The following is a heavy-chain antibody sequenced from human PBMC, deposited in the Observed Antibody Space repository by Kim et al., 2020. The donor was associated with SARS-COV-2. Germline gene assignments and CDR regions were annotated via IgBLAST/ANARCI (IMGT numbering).Heavy chain of an antibody. CDR2: ISWNSGSI. D-gene: IGHD2-2*01. V-gene: IGHV3-9*01. Sequence: GGSLRLSCAASGFTFDDYAMHWVRQAPGKGLEWVSGISWNSGSIGYADSVKGRFTISRDNAKNSLYLQMNSLRAEDTALYYCAKDIERWGSTSCYDYWGQGTLVTVSS. J-gene: IGHJ4*02. CDR1: GFTFDDYA. CDR3: AKDIERWGSTSCYDY.